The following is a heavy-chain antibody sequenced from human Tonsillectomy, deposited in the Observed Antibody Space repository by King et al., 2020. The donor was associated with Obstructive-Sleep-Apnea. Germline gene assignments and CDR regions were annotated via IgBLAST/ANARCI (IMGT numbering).Heavy chain of an antibody. J-gene: IGHJ4*02. CDR2: IKQDGSEK. CDR3: ARERGGKLFDS. V-gene: IGHV3-7*01. D-gene: IGHD4-23*01. Sequence: QLVESGGGLVQPGGSLRLSCAASGFTFSNYWMTWVRQAPGKGLEWVANIKQDGSEKYYVDSVKGRFTISRDNTKNSLYLQMNSLRAEDTAVYYCARERGGKLFDSWGQGTLVTVSS. CDR1: GFTFSNYW.